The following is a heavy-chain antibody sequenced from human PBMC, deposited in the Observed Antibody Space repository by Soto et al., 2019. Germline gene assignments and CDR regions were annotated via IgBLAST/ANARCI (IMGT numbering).Heavy chain of an antibody. V-gene: IGHV4-59*08. CDR3: ARVRTSLDLYYYYMDV. J-gene: IGHJ6*03. CDR1: GGSIASDS. CDR2: IYDYGSS. D-gene: IGHD2-2*01. Sequence: QVQLQESGPGLVRPSETLSLICTVSGGSIASDSWTWIRQPPGKAMEWIGYIYDYGSSHYNPSLEGRVAFSIDTSKNQFSLKLTSVTAADTAMYYCARVRTSLDLYYYYMDVWGRGTTVTVSS.